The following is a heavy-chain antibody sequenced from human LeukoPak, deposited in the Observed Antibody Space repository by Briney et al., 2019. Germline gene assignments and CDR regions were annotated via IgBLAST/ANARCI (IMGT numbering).Heavy chain of an antibody. V-gene: IGHV4-61*02. J-gene: IGHJ2*01. CDR3: ARDRGEWLGKLWYFDL. CDR2: IYTSGST. Sequence: KPSETLSLTCTVSGGSISSGSYYWSWIRQPAGKGLEWIGRIYTSGSTNYNPSLKSRVTISVDTSKNQFSLKLSSVTAADTAVYYCARDRGEWLGKLWYFDLWGRGTLVTVSS. D-gene: IGHD3-16*01. CDR1: GGSISSGSYY.